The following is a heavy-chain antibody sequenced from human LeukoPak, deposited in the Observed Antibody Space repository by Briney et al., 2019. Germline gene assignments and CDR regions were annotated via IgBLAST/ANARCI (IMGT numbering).Heavy chain of an antibody. J-gene: IGHJ4*02. V-gene: IGHV4-4*07. CDR1: GGSISSYY. Sequence: SETLSLTCTVSGGSISSYYWSWIRQPAGKGLEWIGRIYTSDSTNYNPSLKSRVTMSVDTSKNQFSLKLNSVTAADTAVYYCARETNSSSWRALDYWVQGTLVTVSS. CDR3: ARETNSSSWRALDY. CDR2: IYTSDST. D-gene: IGHD6-13*01.